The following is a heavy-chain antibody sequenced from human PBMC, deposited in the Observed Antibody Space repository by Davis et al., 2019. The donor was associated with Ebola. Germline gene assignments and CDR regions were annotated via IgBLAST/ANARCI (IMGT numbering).Heavy chain of an antibody. J-gene: IGHJ6*02. CDR1: GGTFSSYA. CDR2: INPNFGTA. V-gene: IGHV1-69*05. Sequence: SVKVSCKASGGTFSSYAISWVRQAPGQGLEWMGGINPNFGTANYAQKLQGRVTMTTDTSTSTAYMELRSLRSDDTAVYYCASEEDCGVPYYGMDVWGQGTTVTVSS. D-gene: IGHD2-21*02. CDR3: ASEEDCGVPYYGMDV.